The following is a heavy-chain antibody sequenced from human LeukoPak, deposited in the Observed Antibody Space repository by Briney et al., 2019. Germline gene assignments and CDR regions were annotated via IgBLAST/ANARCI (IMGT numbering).Heavy chain of an antibody. J-gene: IGHJ4*02. V-gene: IGHV4-34*01. Sequence: SETLSLTCAVYGGSFSGYYWSWIRQPPGKGLEWIGEINHSGSTNYNPSLKSRVTISVDTSKNQFSLKLSSVTAADTAVYYCARPPRCSGGSCYFDYWGQGTLVTVSS. CDR2: INHSGST. CDR1: GGSFSGYY. D-gene: IGHD2-15*01. CDR3: ARPPRCSGGSCYFDY.